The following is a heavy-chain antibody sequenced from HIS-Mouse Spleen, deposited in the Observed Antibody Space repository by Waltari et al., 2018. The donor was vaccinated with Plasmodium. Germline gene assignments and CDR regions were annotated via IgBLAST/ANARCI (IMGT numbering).Heavy chain of an antibody. D-gene: IGHD3-10*01. CDR1: GGSFRGYS. CDR3: ARGLRGHYWYFDL. J-gene: IGHJ2*01. CDR2: INHSGST. V-gene: IGHV4-34*01. Sequence: QVQLQQWGAGLLKPSETLSLTCAVYGGSFRGYSWRWIRRPPGKGLEWIGEINHSGSTNYNPSLKSRVTISVDTSKNQFSLKLSSVTAADTAVYYCARGLRGHYWYFDLWGRGTLVTVSS.